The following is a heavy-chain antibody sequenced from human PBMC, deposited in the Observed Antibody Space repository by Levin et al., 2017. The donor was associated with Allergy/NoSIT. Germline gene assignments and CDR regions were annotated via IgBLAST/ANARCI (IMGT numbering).Heavy chain of an antibody. V-gene: IGHV1-18*01. D-gene: IGHD2/OR15-2a*01. J-gene: IGHJ6*02. CDR3: ARLGPTSRYHYNIDV. CDR1: GYIFSDYI. CDR2: ISGHNGNT. Sequence: VASVKVSCTASGYIFSDYIMAWVRQAPGQGLEWMGWISGHNGNTNYARKFQGRLTMTTDTSTSTGYMELRSLRSDDTAVYYCARLGPTSRYHYNIDVWGQGTTVTVSS.